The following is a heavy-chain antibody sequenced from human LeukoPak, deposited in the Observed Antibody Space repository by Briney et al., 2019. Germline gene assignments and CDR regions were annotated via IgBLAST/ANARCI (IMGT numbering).Heavy chain of an antibody. CDR2: ISPNTGAT. D-gene: IGHD5-18*01. CDR3: ARGGRSGYRYFDY. V-gene: IGHV1-2*06. J-gene: IGHJ4*02. Sequence: RASVKVSCKASGYTFTDYYIHWMRQAPGQGLEWMGRISPNTGATDHAQEFRDKITITRDTSISTAYIELSRLISDDTAVYYCARGGRSGYRYFDYWGQGTLVTVSS. CDR1: GYTFTDYY.